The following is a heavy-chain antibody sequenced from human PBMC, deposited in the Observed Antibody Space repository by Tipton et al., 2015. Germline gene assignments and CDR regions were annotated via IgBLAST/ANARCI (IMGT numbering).Heavy chain of an antibody. CDR1: SDSISKYY. J-gene: IGHJ6*02. CDR2: ISYTDGA. Sequence: TLSLTCSVSSDSISKYYWSWIRQPPGKGLEWIGYISYTDGAHYNPALKSRVTISVDTSKNQFSLKTSSVTAADTAVYFCARDLEHGMDVWGQGTTVTVSS. CDR3: ARDLEHGMDV. V-gene: IGHV4-59*01.